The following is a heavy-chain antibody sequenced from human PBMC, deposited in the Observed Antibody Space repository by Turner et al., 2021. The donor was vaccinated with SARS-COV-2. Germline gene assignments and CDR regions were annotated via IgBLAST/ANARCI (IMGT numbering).Heavy chain of an antibody. CDR3: AKDLGYYGSGSL. D-gene: IGHD3-10*01. Sequence: EVQLLDSVGGLVQPGGSLRLSCSASGFTFSSYAMSWVRQAPGKGLEWVSTISGSGGSKYYADSVKGRFTISRDNSKNTLYLQMNSLRAEDTAVYYCAKDLGYYGSGSLWGQGTLVTVSS. CDR1: GFTFSSYA. CDR2: ISGSGGSK. J-gene: IGHJ4*02. V-gene: IGHV3-23*01.